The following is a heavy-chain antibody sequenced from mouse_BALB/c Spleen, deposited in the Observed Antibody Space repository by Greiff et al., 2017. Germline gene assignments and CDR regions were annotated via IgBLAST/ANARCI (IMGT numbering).Heavy chain of an antibody. CDR2: ISSGGST. D-gene: IGHD1-2*01. CDR3: ARRDYGYYFDY. V-gene: IGHV5-6-5*01. J-gene: IGHJ2*01. Sequence: EVQLVESGGGLVKPGGSLKLSCAASGFTFSSYAMSWVRQTPEKRLEWVASISSGGSTYYPDSVKGRFTISRDNARNILYLQMSSLRSEDTAMYYCARRDYGYYFDYWGQGTTLTVSS. CDR1: GFTFSSYA.